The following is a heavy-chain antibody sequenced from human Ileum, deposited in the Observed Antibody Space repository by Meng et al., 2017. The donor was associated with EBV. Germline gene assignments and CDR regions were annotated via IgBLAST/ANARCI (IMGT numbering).Heavy chain of an antibody. CDR2: ISYSGNT. J-gene: IGHJ4*02. CDR1: GDSITRNNYG. D-gene: IGHD3-10*01. V-gene: IGHV4-39*07. Sequence: QWKLQESGPGLVKPSETLSLTCTVAGDSITRNNYGWGWVRQSPGKGLEWIGSISYSGNTYYNPSLRSRVTISVDTSKNQFSLRLNSVTAADTAVYYCARGNKVSDRGFDYWGQGTLVTVSS. CDR3: ARGNKVSDRGFDY.